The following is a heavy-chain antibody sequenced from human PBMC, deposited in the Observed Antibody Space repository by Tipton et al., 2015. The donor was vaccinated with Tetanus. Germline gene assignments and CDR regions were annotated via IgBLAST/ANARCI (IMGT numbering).Heavy chain of an antibody. J-gene: IGHJ4*02. V-gene: IGHV3-48*02. CDR2: ISGTGSTI. CDR3: ARVIRRSMIGYGVFDS. Sequence: GSLRLSCAASGFTFSTYSMNWVRQAPGKGLEWLSYISGTGSTIDYADSVKGRFTISRDNAKNSLYLQMNGLRDDDTAVYFCARVIRRSMIGYGVFDSWGQGTLVAVSS. CDR1: GFTFSTYS. D-gene: IGHD4-17*01.